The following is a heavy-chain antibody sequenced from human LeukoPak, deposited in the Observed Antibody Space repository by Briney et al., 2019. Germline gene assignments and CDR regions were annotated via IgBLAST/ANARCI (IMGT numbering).Heavy chain of an antibody. CDR2: SYYNGYANT. Sequence: SETLSLTCTVSGGSISTYYWSWLRQSPGRGLEWIGYSYYNGYANTDYNPSLKSRVTISTDTSKNQFTLTLSSVTAADTAVYYCARAHDYGDYGGFDYWGQGTLVTVSS. J-gene: IGHJ4*02. D-gene: IGHD4-17*01. CDR1: GGSISTYY. CDR3: ARAHDYGDYGGFDY. V-gene: IGHV4-59*01.